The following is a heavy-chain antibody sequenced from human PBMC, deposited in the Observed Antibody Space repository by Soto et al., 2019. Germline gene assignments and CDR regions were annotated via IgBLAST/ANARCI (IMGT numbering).Heavy chain of an antibody. J-gene: IGHJ4*02. V-gene: IGHV4-31*10. D-gene: IGHD3-22*01. CDR2: IHYSGNA. CDR1: GVGINNGGYY. Sequence: SETLSLTCNVSGVGINNGGYYWSWVRQHPGKDLEWVGYIHYSGNAYYNPSLKPRLTISVDPSKNQFSLRPTSATAADTAEYYCASYQRGYSYYYFDYWGQGSLVTVSS. CDR3: ASYQRGYSYYYFDY.